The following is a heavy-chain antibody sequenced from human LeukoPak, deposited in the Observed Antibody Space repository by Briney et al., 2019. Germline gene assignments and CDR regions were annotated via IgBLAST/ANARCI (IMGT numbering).Heavy chain of an antibody. CDR1: GFTFSSYA. D-gene: IGHD2-21*02. V-gene: IGHV3-30-3*01. CDR3: ARDYCGGDCYSDYYYGMDV. Sequence: GGSLRLSCAASGFTFSSYAMHWVRQAPGKGLEWVAVISCDGSNKYYADSVKGRFTISRDNSKNTLHLQMNSLRAEDTAVYYCARDYCGGDCYSDYYYGMDVWGQGTTVTVSS. CDR2: ISCDGSNK. J-gene: IGHJ6*02.